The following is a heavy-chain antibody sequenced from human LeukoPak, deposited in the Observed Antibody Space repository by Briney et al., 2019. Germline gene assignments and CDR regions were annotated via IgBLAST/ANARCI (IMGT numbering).Heavy chain of an antibody. CDR3: ARHYYDSSGYYFDY. CDR1: GGSFSGSY. D-gene: IGHD3-22*01. Sequence: PSETLSLTCDVYGGSFSGSYWSWIRQPPGKGLEWIGEINQSGSTNYNPSLKSRVTISVDTSKNQFSLKLSSVTAADTAVYYCARHYYDSSGYYFDYWGQGTLVTVSS. V-gene: IGHV4-34*01. J-gene: IGHJ4*02. CDR2: INQSGST.